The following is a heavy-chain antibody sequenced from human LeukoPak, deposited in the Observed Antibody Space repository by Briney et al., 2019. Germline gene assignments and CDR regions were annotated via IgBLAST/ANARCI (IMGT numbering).Heavy chain of an antibody. CDR2: IIPIFGTA. V-gene: IGHV1-69*13. CDR1: GGTFSSYA. D-gene: IGHD2-15*01. CDR3: ARVKSIGGSGPTDV. Sequence: ASVKVSCKASGGTFSSYAISWVRQAPGQGLEWMGGIIPIFGTANHAQRFQGRVTITADESTSTAYMELSSLRSEDTAVYDCARVKSIGGSGPTDVWGQGTTVTVSS. J-gene: IGHJ6*02.